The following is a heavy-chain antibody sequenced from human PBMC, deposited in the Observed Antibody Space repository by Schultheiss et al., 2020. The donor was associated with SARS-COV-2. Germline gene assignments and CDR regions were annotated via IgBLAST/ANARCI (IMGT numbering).Heavy chain of an antibody. V-gene: IGHV1-18*01. D-gene: IGHD6-19*01. CDR1: GFTFTSSA. Sequence: ASVKVSCKASGFTFTSSAVQWVRQARGQRLEWMGWISAYNGNTNYAQKLQGRVTMTTDTSTSTAYMELSRLRSDDTAVYYCARDGLAVTLGMDVWGQGTTVTVSS. J-gene: IGHJ6*02. CDR3: ARDGLAVTLGMDV. CDR2: ISAYNGNT.